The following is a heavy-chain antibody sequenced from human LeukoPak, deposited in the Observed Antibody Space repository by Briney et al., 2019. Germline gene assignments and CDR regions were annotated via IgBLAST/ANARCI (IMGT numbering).Heavy chain of an antibody. CDR1: GGSISSYY. J-gene: IGHJ4*02. V-gene: IGHV4-59*01. CDR2: IYYSGST. CDR3: ATTRIPAAQVDF. Sequence: PSETLSLTCTVSGGSISSYYWSWIRQPPGKGLEWIGYIYYSGSTNYNPSLKSRVTISVGTSKNQFSLKLSSVTAADTAVYYCATTRIPAAQVDFWGQGVLVTVSS. D-gene: IGHD6-13*01.